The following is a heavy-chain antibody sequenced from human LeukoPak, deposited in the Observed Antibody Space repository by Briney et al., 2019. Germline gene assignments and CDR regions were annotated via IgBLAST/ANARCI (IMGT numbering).Heavy chain of an antibody. J-gene: IGHJ4*02. CDR2: ISSSSSYI. Sequence: GXXXRLSCAASGFTFSSYSMNWVRQAPGKGLEWVSSISSSSSYIYYADSVKGRFTISRDNAKNSLYLQMNSLRAEDTAVYYCARGFGRNYFDYWGQGTLVTVSS. CDR1: GFTFSSYS. D-gene: IGHD3-16*01. V-gene: IGHV3-21*01. CDR3: ARGFGRNYFDY.